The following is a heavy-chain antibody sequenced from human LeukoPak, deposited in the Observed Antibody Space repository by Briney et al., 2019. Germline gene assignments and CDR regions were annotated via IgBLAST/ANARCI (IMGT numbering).Heavy chain of an antibody. Sequence: GGSLRLSCVVSGFSISDKYMNWVRQPPGKGLEWVSVIHSGGSSFYADSAKGRFTVSRDNAKNSLYLQMNSLRAEDTALYYCAKDNYYDSSGHSGYFDYWGQGTLVTVSS. CDR1: GFSISDKY. J-gene: IGHJ4*02. V-gene: IGHV3-53*05. CDR2: IHSGGSS. CDR3: AKDNYYDSSGHSGYFDY. D-gene: IGHD3-22*01.